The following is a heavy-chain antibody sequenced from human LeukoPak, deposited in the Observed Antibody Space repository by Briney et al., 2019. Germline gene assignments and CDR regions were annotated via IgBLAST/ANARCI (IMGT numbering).Heavy chain of an antibody. CDR3: AREDPQTTVPEGMDV. Sequence: SETLSLTCTVSGGSISHYYWSWIRQSPGKGLEWIGYIYYSGTTNYNPFLKSRVTISVDTSRNQFSLQLRSVTAADTAVYYCAREDPQTTVPEGMDVWGQGTTVIVS. V-gene: IGHV4-59*01. CDR2: IYYSGTT. J-gene: IGHJ6*02. CDR1: GGSISHYY. D-gene: IGHD4-17*01.